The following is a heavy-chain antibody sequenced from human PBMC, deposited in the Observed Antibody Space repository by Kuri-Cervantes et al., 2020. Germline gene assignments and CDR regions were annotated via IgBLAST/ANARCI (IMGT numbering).Heavy chain of an antibody. V-gene: IGHV7-4-1*02. CDR1: GYTFTSYA. CDR3: ARSSPVTTGDAFDI. Sequence: ASVKVSCKASGYTFTSYAMNWVRQAPGQGLEWMGWINTNTGNPTYAQGFTGRFVFSLDTSVSTAYLQMNSLRAEDTAVYYCARSSPVTTGDAFDIWGQGTMVTVSS. D-gene: IGHD4-11*01. CDR2: INTNTGNP. J-gene: IGHJ3*02.